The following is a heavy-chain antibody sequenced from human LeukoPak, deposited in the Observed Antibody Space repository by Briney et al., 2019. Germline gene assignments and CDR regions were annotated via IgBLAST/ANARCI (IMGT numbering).Heavy chain of an antibody. CDR2: IKSKTDGGTT. J-gene: IGHJ4*02. V-gene: IGHV3-15*01. D-gene: IGHD1-26*01. CDR1: GFTFSNAW. CDR3: TTDSDYSGSLAY. Sequence: GGSLRLSCAASGFTFSNAWMSWVRQAPGKGLEWVGRIKSKTDGGTTDYAAPVKGRFTISRDDSKNTLYLQMNSLKTEDTAVYYCTTDSDYSGSLAYWGQGTLVTVSS.